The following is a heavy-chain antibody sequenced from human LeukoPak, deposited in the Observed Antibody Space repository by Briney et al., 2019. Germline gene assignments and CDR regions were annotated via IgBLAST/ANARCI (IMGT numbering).Heavy chain of an antibody. J-gene: IGHJ5*02. V-gene: IGHV1-8*02. CDR2: MRPNSGNT. CDR1: GYTFTSYA. Sequence: ASVKVSCKASGYTFTSYAMNWVRQATGQGLEWMGWMRPNSGNTGYAQKFLGRVTTTRNTSISTAYMELSSLRSEDTAVYYCARVRFVVTPRPSNWFDPWGQGTLVTVSS. CDR3: ARVRFVVTPRPSNWFDP. D-gene: IGHD2-21*02.